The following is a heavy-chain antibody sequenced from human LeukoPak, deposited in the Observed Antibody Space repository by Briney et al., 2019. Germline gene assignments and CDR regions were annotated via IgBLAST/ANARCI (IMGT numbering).Heavy chain of an antibody. J-gene: IGHJ6*03. Sequence: SETLSLTCTVSGGSISNYYWSWIRQSPGKGLEYIGCIYYSGSTNYKPPLRSRVAISLDTSRKQFSLTLTSVTAADTAVYYCARTVSMAREGTGQYYYHYMDVWGKGTTIIVSS. V-gene: IGHV4-59*01. CDR2: IYYSGST. CDR1: GGSISNYY. D-gene: IGHD3-10*01. CDR3: ARTVSMAREGTGQYYYHYMDV.